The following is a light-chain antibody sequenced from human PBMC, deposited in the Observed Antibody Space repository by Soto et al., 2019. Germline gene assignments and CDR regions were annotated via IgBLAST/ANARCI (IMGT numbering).Light chain of an antibody. V-gene: IGLV3-25*03. Sequence: SYELTQPPSVSVSPGQTARITCSGDALPKQYAYWYQQKPGQAPVLVIYKDSERPSGIPERFSGSSSGTTVTLTISGVQAEDEADYYCQSADSSVVFGGGTKLPS. CDR2: KDS. CDR1: ALPKQY. CDR3: QSADSSVV. J-gene: IGLJ2*01.